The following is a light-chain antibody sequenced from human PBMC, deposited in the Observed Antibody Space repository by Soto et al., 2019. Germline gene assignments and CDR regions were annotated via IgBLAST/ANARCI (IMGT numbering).Light chain of an antibody. Sequence: EIVMTQSPVTLSVSPWERATLSCRASQSVSSSYLAWYQQKPGQAPRLLIYDASNRATGIPARFSGSGSGTHFTLTISSLESEDFAVYYCQQRDNWPLTFGGGTKVDIK. CDR2: DAS. V-gene: IGKV3D-20*02. CDR3: QQRDNWPLT. J-gene: IGKJ4*01. CDR1: QSVSSSY.